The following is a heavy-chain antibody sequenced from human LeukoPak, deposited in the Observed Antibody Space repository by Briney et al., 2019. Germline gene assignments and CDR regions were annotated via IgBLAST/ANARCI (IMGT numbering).Heavy chain of an antibody. CDR2: ISYDGSNK. CDR3: AKDVSQRRDGYNYFDY. D-gene: IGHD5-24*01. Sequence: GGSLRLSCAASGFTFSSYGMHRVRQAPGKGLEWVAVISYDGSNKYYADSVKGRFPISRDNSKNTLYLQMNSLRAEDTAVYYCAKDVSQRRDGYNYFDYWGQGTLVTVSS. V-gene: IGHV3-30*18. J-gene: IGHJ4*02. CDR1: GFTFSSYG.